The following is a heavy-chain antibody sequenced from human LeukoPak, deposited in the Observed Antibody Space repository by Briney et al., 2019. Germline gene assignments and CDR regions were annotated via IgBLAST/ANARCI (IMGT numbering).Heavy chain of an antibody. CDR3: ARGSSSSWYEIDY. Sequence: SETLSLTCAVSGYSISSGYYWGWIRQPPGKGLEWIGSIYHSGSTYYNPSLKSRVTISVDTSKNQFSLKLSSMTAADTAVYYCARGSSSSWYEIDYWGQGTLVTVSS. V-gene: IGHV4-38-2*01. CDR1: GYSISSGYY. D-gene: IGHD6-13*01. J-gene: IGHJ4*02. CDR2: IYHSGST.